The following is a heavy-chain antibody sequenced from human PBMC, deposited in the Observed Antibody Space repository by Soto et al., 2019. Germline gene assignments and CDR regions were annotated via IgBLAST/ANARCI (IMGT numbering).Heavy chain of an antibody. V-gene: IGHV4-39*01. D-gene: IGHD4-17*01. CDR2: IYYSGST. CDR1: GGSISSSSYY. Sequence: PSETLSLTCTVFGGSISSSSYYWGWIRQPPGKGLEWIGSIYYSGSTYCNLSLKSRVTISVDTSKNQFSLKLSSVTAADTAVYYCARPMTTVTTGWFDPWGQGTLVTVSS. J-gene: IGHJ5*02. CDR3: ARPMTTVTTGWFDP.